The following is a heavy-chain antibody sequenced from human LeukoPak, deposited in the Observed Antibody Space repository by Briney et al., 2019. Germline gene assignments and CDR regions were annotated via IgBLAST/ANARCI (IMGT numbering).Heavy chain of an antibody. V-gene: IGHV4-34*01. CDR1: GGSFSSNY. CDR2: VNHGGST. Sequence: SETLSLTCAVYGGSFSSNYWSWIRQPPGKGLEWIGEVNHGGSTNFNPSLKSRVTISVDTSKNQFSLKLRSVTAADTAMYYCARAYSSSWYYNWFDPWGQGTLVTVSS. J-gene: IGHJ5*02. D-gene: IGHD6-13*01. CDR3: ARAYSSSWYYNWFDP.